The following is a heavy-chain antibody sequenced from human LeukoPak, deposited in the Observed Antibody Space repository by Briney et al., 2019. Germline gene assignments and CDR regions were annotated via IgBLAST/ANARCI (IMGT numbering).Heavy chain of an antibody. CDR3: ARVGSTGWYLN. D-gene: IGHD6-19*01. Sequence: SETLSLTCIVSGGSITSSSYYGGWIRQPPGKGLELIGTIYYIWNTYYNPSLKSRVTISVASSKNQCSLKLSSVTATDTAVYCCARVGSTGWYLNWGQGTLVTVSS. J-gene: IGHJ4*02. CDR2: IYYIWNT. CDR1: GGSITSSSYY. V-gene: IGHV4-39*01.